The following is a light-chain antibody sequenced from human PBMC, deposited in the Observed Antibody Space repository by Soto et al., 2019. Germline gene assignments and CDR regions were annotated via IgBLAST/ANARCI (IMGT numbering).Light chain of an antibody. Sequence: QSALTQPPSESGSPGQSVTISCTGTSSDVGGYNYVSWYQQHPGKAPKLMIYEVSKRPSGVPDRFSGSKSGNTASLTVSGLQAEDEADYYCSSYAGSSVVFGGGTKVTVL. CDR2: EVS. CDR1: SSDVGGYNY. J-gene: IGLJ2*01. CDR3: SSYAGSSVV. V-gene: IGLV2-8*01.